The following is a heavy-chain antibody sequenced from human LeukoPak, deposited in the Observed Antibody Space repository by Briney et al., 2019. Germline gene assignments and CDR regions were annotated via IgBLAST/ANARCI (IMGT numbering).Heavy chain of an antibody. CDR3: ARDSAYGDYYYYMDV. D-gene: IGHD4-17*01. J-gene: IGHJ6*03. CDR2: MNPNSGNT. CDR1: GYTFTSYD. Sequence: ASVKVSCKASGYTFTSYDNNWVRQATGQGLEWMGWMNPNSGNTGYAQKFQGRVTITRNTSISTAYMELSSLRSEDTAVYYCARDSAYGDYYYYMDVWGKGTTVTVSS. V-gene: IGHV1-8*03.